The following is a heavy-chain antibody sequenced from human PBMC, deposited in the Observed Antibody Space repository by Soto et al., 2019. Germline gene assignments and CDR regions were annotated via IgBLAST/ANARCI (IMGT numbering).Heavy chain of an antibody. J-gene: IGHJ5*02. V-gene: IGHV4-4*02. CDR3: ARGRGRYSSGWSWFDP. D-gene: IGHD6-19*01. CDR1: GGTIRSPDW. CDR2: IFQSGST. Sequence: SETLSLTCGVSGGTIRSPDWWTWVRQPPGKGLEWVGEIFQSGSTNYTPSLESRVTISVDKSKNQFSLTLTSVTAADTAVYFCARGRGRYSSGWSWFDPWGQGILVTVSS.